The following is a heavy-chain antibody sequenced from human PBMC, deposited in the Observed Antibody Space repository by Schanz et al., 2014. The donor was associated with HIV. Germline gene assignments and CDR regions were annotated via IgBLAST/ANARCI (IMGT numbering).Heavy chain of an antibody. Sequence: VQLVESGGGLVKPGGSLRLSCAASGFTFSSYGMHWVRQAPGKGLEWVAVISYDGSNKYYADSVKGRFTISRDISKNTLYLQMNSLRAEETAVYYCAKEEQQLGGVGGYHFDYWGQGTLVTVSS. CDR2: ISYDGSNK. CDR3: AKEEQQLGGVGGYHFDY. V-gene: IGHV3-30*18. J-gene: IGHJ4*02. D-gene: IGHD6-13*01. CDR1: GFTFSSYG.